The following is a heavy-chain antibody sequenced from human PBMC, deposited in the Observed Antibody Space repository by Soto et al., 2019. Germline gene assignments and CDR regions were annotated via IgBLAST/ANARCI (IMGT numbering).Heavy chain of an antibody. Sequence: HVQLQESGPGQVKPSETLSLTCSVSGGSLSGFSWIWIRQPPGKGLEWVGYIYHTGRSNYNPSLKSRLTISLDMSRNQFSLQLTSVTAADTALYYCARVSNEYGGNGAFDYWGLGTLVTVSS. CDR2: IYHTGRS. V-gene: IGHV4-59*01. D-gene: IGHD4-17*01. CDR1: GGSLSGFS. J-gene: IGHJ4*02. CDR3: ARVSNEYGGNGAFDY.